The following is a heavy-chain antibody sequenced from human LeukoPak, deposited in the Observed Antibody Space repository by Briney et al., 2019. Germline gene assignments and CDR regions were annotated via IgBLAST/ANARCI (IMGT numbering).Heavy chain of an antibody. CDR2: IQYAGSDK. D-gene: IGHD5-18*01. CDR1: GFTSNSYG. J-gene: IGHJ4*02. Sequence: GGSLRLSCAASGFTSNSYGMHWVRQAPGKGLEWVAFIQYAGSDKYYADSVKGRFTISRDNSKNTLYLQMNSLRAEDTAVYYCAKGWDVDTAIDYWGQGTLVTVSS. CDR3: AKGWDVDTAIDY. V-gene: IGHV3-30*02.